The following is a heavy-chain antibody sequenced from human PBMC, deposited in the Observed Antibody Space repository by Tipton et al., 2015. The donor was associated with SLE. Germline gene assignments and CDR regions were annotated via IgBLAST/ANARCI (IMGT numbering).Heavy chain of an antibody. V-gene: IGHV4-59*01. CDR2: ISHSGSS. CDR3: ARDSTTRGLDV. CDR1: GVSITSYY. D-gene: IGHD1-1*01. J-gene: IGHJ6*02. Sequence: TLSLTCTVSGVSITSYYWSWIRQPRGKGLESIGHISHSGSSDYNPSLKSRVTMSVDTSKNQFSLELRSVTAADTAVYYCARDSTTRGLDVWGQGTTVTVSS.